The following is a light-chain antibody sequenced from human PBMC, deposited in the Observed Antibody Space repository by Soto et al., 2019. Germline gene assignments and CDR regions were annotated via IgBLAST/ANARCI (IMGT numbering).Light chain of an antibody. CDR1: QTISNT. CDR3: QQTYSTPIT. Sequence: DIQMTQSPSSLSASVGDRVTITCRASQTISNTLNWYQQRPGKPPNLLIYASSTLQSGVPPRSSGGGSGTEFTLPISSLQPEDFATYYCQQTYSTPITFGQGTRLEIK. J-gene: IGKJ5*01. CDR2: ASS. V-gene: IGKV1-39*01.